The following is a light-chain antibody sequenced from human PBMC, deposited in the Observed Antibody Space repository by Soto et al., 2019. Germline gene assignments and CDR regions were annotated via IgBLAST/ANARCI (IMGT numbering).Light chain of an antibody. CDR3: TSYAGSNTYV. V-gene: IGLV2-8*01. CDR1: KNDIGVYDF. CDR2: EVV. Sequence: QSALTQPPSASGSPGQSVTISCTGTKNDIGVYDFVSWYQHHPGKAPRLIIYEVVQRPSGVPDRFSGSKSGNTASLTVSGLQAADEVDYFCTSYAGSNTYVFGSGTKLTVL. J-gene: IGLJ1*01.